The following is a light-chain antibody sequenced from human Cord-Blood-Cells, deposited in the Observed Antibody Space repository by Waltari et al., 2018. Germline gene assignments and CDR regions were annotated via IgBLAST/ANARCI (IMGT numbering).Light chain of an antibody. J-gene: IGLJ3*02. Sequence: QSALTQPRSVSVSPGLSVTISCTGTSSDVGGYNYISWYQQHPSKAPKLLIYDVSKRPSGVPDRFSGSKSGNTASLTISGLQAEDEADYYCCSYAGSYTLVFGGGTKLTVL. CDR2: DVS. CDR1: SSDVGGYNY. V-gene: IGLV2-11*01. CDR3: CSYAGSYTLV.